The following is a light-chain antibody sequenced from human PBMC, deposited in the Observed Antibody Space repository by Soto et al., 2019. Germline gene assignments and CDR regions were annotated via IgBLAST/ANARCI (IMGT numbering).Light chain of an antibody. CDR3: SSYTSNNALYV. J-gene: IGLJ1*01. CDR2: EVS. Sequence: QSALTQPPSASGSPGQSVTISCTGTSSDVGGYNYVSWHQQHPGKAPKLIIYEVSNRPSGVSNRFSGSKSGNTASLTISGLQAEDEADYYCSSYTSNNALYVFGTGTKLTVL. CDR1: SSDVGGYNY. V-gene: IGLV2-14*01.